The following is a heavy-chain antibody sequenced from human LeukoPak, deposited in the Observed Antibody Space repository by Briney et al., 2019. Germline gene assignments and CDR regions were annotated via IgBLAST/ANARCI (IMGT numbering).Heavy chain of an antibody. CDR2: INGGNGDT. V-gene: IGHV1-3*01. CDR3: ARVSGDYVIVYDY. D-gene: IGHD4-17*01. CDR1: GYTFTTYA. J-gene: IGHJ4*02. Sequence: ASVKVSCKASGYTFTTYAMHWVRQAPGQRLEWMGWINGGNGDTKYSQKFQGRVTITRDTSASTAHMELSNLRSEDTAVYYCARVSGDYVIVYDYWGQGTLVTVSS.